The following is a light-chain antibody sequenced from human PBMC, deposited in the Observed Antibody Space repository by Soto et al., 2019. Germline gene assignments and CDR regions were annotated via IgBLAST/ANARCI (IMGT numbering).Light chain of an antibody. CDR1: SSDVGGYNY. CDR3: SSYTSSSPLV. Sequence: QSVLTQPASVSGSPGQSITISCTGTSSDVGGYNYVSWYQHHPGKAPKLMIYEVSNRPSGVSNRFSGSKSGNTASLTISGLQAEDEAEYYCSSYTSSSPLVFGGGTKLTVL. CDR2: EVS. J-gene: IGLJ2*01. V-gene: IGLV2-14*01.